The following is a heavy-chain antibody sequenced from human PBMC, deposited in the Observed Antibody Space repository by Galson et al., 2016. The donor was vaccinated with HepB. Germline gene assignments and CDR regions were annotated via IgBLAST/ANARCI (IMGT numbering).Heavy chain of an antibody. CDR1: GFTFSTYT. CDR2: IKNSNSDV. Sequence: SLRLSCAASGFTFSTYTLNWVRQAPGKGLEWVSSIKNSNSDVYYEDSVKGRFTISRDNAENSLYLQMDSLTAEDTAMYYCARAQTTVVTYIDNWGQGTLVTVSS. J-gene: IGHJ4*02. D-gene: IGHD4-23*01. CDR3: ARAQTTVVTYIDN. V-gene: IGHV3-21*01.